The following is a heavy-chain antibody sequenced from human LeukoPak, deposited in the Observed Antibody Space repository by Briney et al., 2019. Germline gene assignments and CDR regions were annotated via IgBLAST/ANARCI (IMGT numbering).Heavy chain of an antibody. V-gene: IGHV4-31*02. CDR2: IYYSGST. CDR3: AREGSGYSGYDYVGYFDY. J-gene: IGHJ4*02. Sequence: NWLRQHPEKGLEWSGYIYYSGSTYYNPSLKSRVTISVDTSKNQFSLKLSSVTAAGTAVYYCAREGSGYSGYDYVGYFDYWGQGTLVTVSS. D-gene: IGHD5-12*01.